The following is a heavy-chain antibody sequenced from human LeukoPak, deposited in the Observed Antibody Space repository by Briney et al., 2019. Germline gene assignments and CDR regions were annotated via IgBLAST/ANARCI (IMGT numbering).Heavy chain of an antibody. CDR3: ARDEYQLLSEDDAFDI. V-gene: IGHV3-21*01. CDR1: GFTFSSYS. J-gene: IGHJ3*02. D-gene: IGHD2-2*01. Sequence: GGSLILSCAASGFTFSSYSMNWVRQAPGKGLEWVSSISSSSSYIYYADSVKGRFTISRDNAKNSLYLQMNSQRAEDTAVYYCARDEYQLLSEDDAFDIWGQGTMVTVSS. CDR2: ISSSSSYI.